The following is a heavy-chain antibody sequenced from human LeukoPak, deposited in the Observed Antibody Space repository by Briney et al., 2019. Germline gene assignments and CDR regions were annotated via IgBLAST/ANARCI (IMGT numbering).Heavy chain of an antibody. CDR1: GFTFSTYS. V-gene: IGHV3-30*03. CDR3: ARARSSYGYGDAFDI. Sequence: PGGSLRLSCEASGFTFSTYSMNWVRQAPGKGLEWVAVISYDGSSKYYADSVKGRFTISRDNSKNTLYLQMNSLRAEDTAVYYCARARSSYGYGDAFDIWGQGTMVTVSS. J-gene: IGHJ3*02. CDR2: ISYDGSSK. D-gene: IGHD5-18*01.